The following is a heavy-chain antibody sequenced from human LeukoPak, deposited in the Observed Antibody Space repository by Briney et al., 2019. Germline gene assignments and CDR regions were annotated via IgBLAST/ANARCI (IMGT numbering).Heavy chain of an antibody. D-gene: IGHD3-3*01. Sequence: ASVKVSCKASGYTFTSYDINWVRQAPGQGLEWMGWMNPNSGNTGYAQKFQGRVTMTRNTSISTAYMELSSLRSEDTAVYYCARAPYYDFWSGSRNWFDPWGQGTLVTVSS. CDR3: ARAPYYDFWSGSRNWFDP. J-gene: IGHJ5*02. CDR2: MNPNSGNT. CDR1: GYTFTSYD. V-gene: IGHV1-8*01.